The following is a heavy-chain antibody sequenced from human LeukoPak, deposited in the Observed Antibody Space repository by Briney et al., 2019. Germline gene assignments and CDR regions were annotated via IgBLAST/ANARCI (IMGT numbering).Heavy chain of an antibody. V-gene: IGHV1-3*01. CDR1: GYTFTIYA. D-gene: IGHD3-10*01. J-gene: IGHJ4*02. CDR2: INAGNGNT. Sequence: ASVKVSCKASGYTFTIYAMHWVRQAPGQRLEWMGWINAGNGNTKYSQKFQGRVTITRDTSASTAYMELSSLRSEDTAVYYCARGPPQRLLWFGELLYYWGQGTLVTVSS. CDR3: ARGPPQRLLWFGELLYY.